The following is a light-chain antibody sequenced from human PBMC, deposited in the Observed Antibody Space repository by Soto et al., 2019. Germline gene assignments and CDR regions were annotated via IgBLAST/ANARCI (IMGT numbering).Light chain of an antibody. CDR1: QSVSSY. V-gene: IGKV3-11*01. Sequence: EVVLTQSPATLSLSPGETATLSCRASQSVSSYLAWYQQKPGQAPRLLIYDASKTATGIPARFSGSGSGTAFTLNISSLEPEDFAVYFCQQRSGWPPSLTFGGGNKVEIK. CDR3: QQRSGWPPSLT. CDR2: DAS. J-gene: IGKJ4*01.